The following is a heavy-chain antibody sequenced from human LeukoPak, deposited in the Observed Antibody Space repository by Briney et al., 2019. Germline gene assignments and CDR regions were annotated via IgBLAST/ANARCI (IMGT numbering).Heavy chain of an antibody. J-gene: IGHJ5*02. CDR1: GFTFSSYG. CDR3: ARGLPPRTPYYYGSGSYPLSGWFDP. CDR2: ISYDGSNK. D-gene: IGHD3-10*01. Sequence: GRSLRLSCAASGFTFSSYGMHWVRQAPGKGLERVAVISYDGSNKYYADSVKGRLTISRDNSKNTLYLQMNSLRAEDTAVYYCARGLPPRTPYYYGSGSYPLSGWFDPWGQGTLVTVSS. V-gene: IGHV3-30*03.